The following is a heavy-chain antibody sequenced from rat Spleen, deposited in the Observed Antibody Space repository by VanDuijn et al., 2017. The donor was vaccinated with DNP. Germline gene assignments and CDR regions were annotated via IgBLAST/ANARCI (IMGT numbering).Heavy chain of an antibody. CDR3: ATGVHGGYEDWFAY. CDR2: ITTSGDSI. CDR1: GFTFNNYW. D-gene: IGHD1-11*01. J-gene: IGHJ3*01. V-gene: IGHV5-31*01. Sequence: EVQLVESGGDLVQPGRSLKVSCVVSGFTFNNYWMTWIRQVPGKGLEWVASITTSGDSIYSPDSVKGRFTISRDNAKNTQYLQMDSLRSEDTATYYCATGVHGGYEDWFAYWGQGTLVTVSS.